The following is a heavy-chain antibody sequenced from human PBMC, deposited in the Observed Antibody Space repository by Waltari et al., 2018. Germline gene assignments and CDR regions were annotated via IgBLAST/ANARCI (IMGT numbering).Heavy chain of an antibody. CDR3: ARDSGTPYNWFDP. CDR2: IYTSGST. CDR1: GGSISSGSYY. J-gene: IGHJ5*02. D-gene: IGHD1-26*01. Sequence: QVQLQESGPGLVKPSQTLSLTCTVSGGSISSGSYYWSWIRQPAGKGLEWIGRIYTSGSTNYNPSLKSRVTISVDTSKNQFSLKLSSVTAADTAVYYCARDSGTPYNWFDPWGQGTLVTVSS. V-gene: IGHV4-61*02.